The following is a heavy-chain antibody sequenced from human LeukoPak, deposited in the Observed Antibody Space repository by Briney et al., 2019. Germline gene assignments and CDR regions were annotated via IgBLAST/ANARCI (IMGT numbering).Heavy chain of an antibody. D-gene: IGHD6-13*01. CDR3: ARIRGSTLPISYMDV. J-gene: IGHJ6*03. CDR1: GFRFGGYS. V-gene: IGHV3-48*04. Sequence: GGSLRLSCTASGFRFGGYSIHWVRQAPGKELEWLSYISVSGTIHADSVMGRVTVSRDNAKNSLYLQMNSLRAEDTAVYYCARIRGSTLPISYMDVWGKGTTVTVSS. CDR2: ISVSGT.